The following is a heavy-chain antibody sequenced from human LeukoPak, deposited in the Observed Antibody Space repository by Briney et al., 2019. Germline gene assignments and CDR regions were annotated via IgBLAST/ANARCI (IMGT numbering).Heavy chain of an antibody. D-gene: IGHD3-22*01. V-gene: IGHV4-34*01. CDR1: GFTFSSYS. CDR3: ARADYYDSSGYEGY. J-gene: IGHJ4*02. Sequence: GSLRLSCAASGFTFSSYSMNWVRQPPGKGLEWIGEINHSGSTNYNPSLKSRVTISVDTSKNQFSLKLSSVTAADTAVYYCARADYYDSSGYEGYWGQGTLVTVSS. CDR2: INHSGST.